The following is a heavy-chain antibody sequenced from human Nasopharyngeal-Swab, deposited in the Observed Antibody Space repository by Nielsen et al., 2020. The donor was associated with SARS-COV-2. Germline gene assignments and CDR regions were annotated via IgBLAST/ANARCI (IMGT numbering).Heavy chain of an antibody. CDR2: IDTRGST. J-gene: IGHJ6*02. CDR1: GGSISSSSYY. D-gene: IGHD4/OR15-4a*01. V-gene: IGHV4-39*01. Sequence: SETLSLTCTVSGGSISSSSYYWGWIRQPPGKGLEWIGSIDTRGSTYYNPSLKSRLTISVDTSKNQFSLTLSSVTAADTAVYYCARHFRSRANLCMDVWGQGTTVTVSS. CDR3: ARHFRSRANLCMDV.